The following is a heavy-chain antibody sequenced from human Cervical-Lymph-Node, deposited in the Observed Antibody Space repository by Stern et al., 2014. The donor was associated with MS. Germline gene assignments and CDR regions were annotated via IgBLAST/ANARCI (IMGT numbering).Heavy chain of an antibody. CDR2: ISPSSGST. CDR3: ARDLMIEVANYYHYGMDV. CDR1: GYTLTSYY. V-gene: IGHV1-46*01. D-gene: IGHD3-22*01. J-gene: IGHJ6*02. Sequence: VQLVQSGAEVKKPGASVKISCKASGYTLTSYYMHLVRQAPGQGLEWMGIISPSSGSTSYTQKFQGRLTMTSDTSTGTVYMDLSSLRSEDTAVYYCARDLMIEVANYYHYGMDVWGQGTTVTVSS.